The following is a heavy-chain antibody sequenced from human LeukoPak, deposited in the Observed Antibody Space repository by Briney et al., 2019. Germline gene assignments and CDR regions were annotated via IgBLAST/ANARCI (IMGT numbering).Heavy chain of an antibody. Sequence: ASVKVSCKASGYTFNANYIHWVRQAPGQGLEWMGWISAYNGNTNYAQKLQGRVTMTTDTSTSTAYMELRSLRSDDTAVYYCARMGIAAALNWFDPWGQGTLVTVSS. CDR3: ARMGIAAALNWFDP. D-gene: IGHD6-13*01. CDR2: ISAYNGNT. CDR1: GYTFNANY. J-gene: IGHJ5*02. V-gene: IGHV1-18*04.